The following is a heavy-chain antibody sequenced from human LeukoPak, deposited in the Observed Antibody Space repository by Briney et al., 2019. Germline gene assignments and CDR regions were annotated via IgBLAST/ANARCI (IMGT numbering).Heavy chain of an antibody. CDR1: GFTFRSYG. CDR3: AKTLRVAKSLDY. Sequence: PGGSPRPPCAASGFTFRSYGKHWGRPGPGKGPEGVAVISYDGSNKYYADSVKGRFTISRDNSKNTLYLQMNSLRAEDTAVYYCAKTLRVAKSLDYWGQGTLVTVSS. V-gene: IGHV3-30*18. CDR2: ISYDGSNK. J-gene: IGHJ4*02.